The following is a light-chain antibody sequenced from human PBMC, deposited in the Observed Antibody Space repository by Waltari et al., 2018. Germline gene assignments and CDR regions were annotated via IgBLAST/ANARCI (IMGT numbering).Light chain of an antibody. CDR1: SSNIGAGYD. CDR2: GNN. CDR3: QSYDSSLSDSGV. V-gene: IGLV1-40*01. Sequence: QSLLTQPPSVSGAPAQKVTIPCTVRSSNIGAGYDVPWYQQLPGAAPKLIIYGNNNRPSGVPDRFSGSKSGTSASLDITGLQTEDEADYYCQSYDSSLSDSGVFGGGTKVTVL. J-gene: IGLJ3*02.